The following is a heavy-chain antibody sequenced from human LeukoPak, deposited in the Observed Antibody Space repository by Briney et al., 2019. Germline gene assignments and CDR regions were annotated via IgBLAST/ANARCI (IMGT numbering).Heavy chain of an antibody. CDR3: AKRGAGSGGLHY. V-gene: IGHV3-23*01. CDR2: FYETLKT. Sequence: GGSLRLSCAASGFTFNLYAMTWVCQAPGKGLEWVSTFYETLKTDYADSVKGRFTISRDTSNNMLYLQMNSLRTEDTAIYYCAKRGAGSGGLHYWGQGTLVTVSS. D-gene: IGHD6-19*01. CDR1: GFTFNLYA. J-gene: IGHJ4*02.